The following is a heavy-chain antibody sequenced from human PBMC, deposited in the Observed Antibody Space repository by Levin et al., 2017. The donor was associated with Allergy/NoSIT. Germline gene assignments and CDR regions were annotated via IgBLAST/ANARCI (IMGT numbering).Heavy chain of an antibody. V-gene: IGHV3-30*18. J-gene: IGHJ2*01. CDR2: ISYDGSNK. CDR3: AKPRKGGYDILTGSEFWYFDL. Sequence: GESLKISCAASGFTFSSYGMHWVRQAPGKGLEWVAVISYDGSNKYYADSVKGRFTISRDNSKNTLYLQMNSLRAEDTAVYYCAKPRKGGYDILTGSEFWYFDLWGRGTLVTVSS. D-gene: IGHD3-9*01. CDR1: GFTFSSYG.